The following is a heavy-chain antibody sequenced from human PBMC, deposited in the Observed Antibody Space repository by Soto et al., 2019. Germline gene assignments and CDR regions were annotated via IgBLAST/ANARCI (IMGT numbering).Heavy chain of an antibody. D-gene: IGHD2-15*01. V-gene: IGHV2-5*02. CDR3: AHRPSYCSGGSCYSGFDY. CDR1: GFSLSTSGVG. J-gene: IGHJ4*02. Sequence: QITLEESGPTLVKPTQTLTLTCTFSGFSLSTSGVGVGWIRQPPGKALEWLALIYWDDDKSYSPSLKSRLTITKDPSKNQVVLTMTNMDPVDTATYYCAHRPSYCSGGSCYSGFDYWGQGTLVTVSS. CDR2: IYWDDDK.